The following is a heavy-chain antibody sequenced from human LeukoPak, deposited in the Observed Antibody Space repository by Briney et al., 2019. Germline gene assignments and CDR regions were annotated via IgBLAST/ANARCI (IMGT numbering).Heavy chain of an antibody. CDR2: ISSSGSTI. CDR1: GFTFSDYY. V-gene: IGHV3-11*04. CDR3: ARDPNYGSGSYYIGLDYMDV. Sequence: GGSLRLSCVASGFTFSDYYMSWIRQAPGKGLEWVSYISSSGSTIYYADSVKGRFTISRDNAKNSLYLQMNSLRAEDTAVYYCARDPNYGSGSYYIGLDYMDVWGKGTTVTVSS. D-gene: IGHD3-10*01. J-gene: IGHJ6*03.